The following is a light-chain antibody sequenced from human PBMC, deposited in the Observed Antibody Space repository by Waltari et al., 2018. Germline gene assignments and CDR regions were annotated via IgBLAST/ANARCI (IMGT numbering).Light chain of an antibody. Sequence: QSALTQPASVSGSPGQSITISCSGTRSDAGGYNYVPWYQQHPGKAPKLMIYYVSRRPSGVSDRFSGSRSGNTASLAITGLQAEDEADYYCQSYDSSLSCSVFGGGTKLTVL. CDR1: RSDAGGYNY. V-gene: IGLV2-14*01. CDR3: QSYDSSLSCSV. CDR2: YVS. J-gene: IGLJ2*01.